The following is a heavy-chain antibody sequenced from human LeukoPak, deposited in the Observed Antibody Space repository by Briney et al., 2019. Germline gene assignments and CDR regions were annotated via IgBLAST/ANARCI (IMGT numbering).Heavy chain of an antibody. CDR3: ARVSGRLERQSDLDY. CDR2: ISGDSTYI. CDR1: GFTFASYP. D-gene: IGHD1-1*01. V-gene: IGHV3-21*01. Sequence: GGSLRLSCAASGFTFASYPMNWVRQAPGKGLEWVSSISGDSTYIYNAGSVKGRFTISRDNAQASLYLQMISLRADDTAVYYCARVSGRLERQSDLDYWGQGTLVTVSS. J-gene: IGHJ4*02.